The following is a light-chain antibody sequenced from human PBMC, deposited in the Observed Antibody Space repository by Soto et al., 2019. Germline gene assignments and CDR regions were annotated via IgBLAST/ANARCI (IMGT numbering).Light chain of an antibody. CDR3: SSYSSAVAFV. J-gene: IGLJ1*01. CDR2: EVT. CDR1: SSDIGADNY. Sequence: QSALTQPASVSGSPGQSITISCTGTSSDIGADNYVSWYQQHPGKAPKLMIYEVTNRPSGISDRFSGSRSGNTASLSISGLQAEDEADYFCSSYSSAVAFVFGTGTKVTVL. V-gene: IGLV2-14*01.